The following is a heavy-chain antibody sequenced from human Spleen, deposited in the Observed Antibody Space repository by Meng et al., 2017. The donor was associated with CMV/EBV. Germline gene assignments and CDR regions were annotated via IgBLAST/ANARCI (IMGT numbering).Heavy chain of an antibody. CDR2: INQDESEK. Sequence: GGSLRLSCAASGFTFNGYWMSWVRHAPGKGLEWVANINQDESEKHYVASVTGRFTISRDSTKNSLYLQMSSLRAEDTAVYYCARDLRQWLVRTYYYYYGMDVWGQGTTVTVSS. CDR3: ARDLRQWLVRTYYYYYGMDV. J-gene: IGHJ6*02. D-gene: IGHD6-19*01. V-gene: IGHV3-7*01. CDR1: GFTFNGYW.